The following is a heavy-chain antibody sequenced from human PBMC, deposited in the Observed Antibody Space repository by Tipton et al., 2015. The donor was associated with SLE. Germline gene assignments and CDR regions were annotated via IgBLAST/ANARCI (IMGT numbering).Heavy chain of an antibody. CDR2: VYYSGTT. CDR3: ARSAGYGSNWAHFDY. D-gene: IGHD6-13*01. Sequence: TLSLTCTVSGDTISDHYWSWIRQPPGKGLEWIAYVYYSGTTRYNPSLKSRVTISVDTSKNQFSLKLSSVTAADTAVYYCARSAGYGSNWAHFDYWGQGTLVTVSS. CDR1: GDTISDHY. V-gene: IGHV4-59*11. J-gene: IGHJ4*02.